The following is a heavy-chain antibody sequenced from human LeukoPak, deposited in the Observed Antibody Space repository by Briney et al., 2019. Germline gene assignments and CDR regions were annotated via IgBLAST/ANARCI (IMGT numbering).Heavy chain of an antibody. CDR2: INPNSSGT. CDR3: ARTYYGSGSYYND. D-gene: IGHD3-10*01. Sequence: ASVKLSCKASGYTFTGYYMHWVRQPPGQGLEWMGWINPNSSGTNYAQKIQRRITMTRDTSISTAYMELSRLRSDDTAVYYCARTYYGSGSYYNDWGQGTLVTVSS. J-gene: IGHJ4*02. V-gene: IGHV1-2*02. CDR1: GYTFTGYY.